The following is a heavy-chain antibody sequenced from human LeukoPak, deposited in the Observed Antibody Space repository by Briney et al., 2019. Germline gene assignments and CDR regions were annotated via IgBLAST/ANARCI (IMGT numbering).Heavy chain of an antibody. CDR2: INGGSSVI. D-gene: IGHD2-2*01. CDR1: GFSFSIYS. CDR3: ARGFGTSWFYS. Sequence: GGSLRLSCAASGFSFSIYSLTWVRQAPGKGLEGIAYINGGSSVIYYVVSVGGRFTVYRDNAKNSLYLQMNSLRGDDTAVYYCARGFGTSWFYSWGQGTLVTVSS. J-gene: IGHJ5*01. V-gene: IGHV3-48*04.